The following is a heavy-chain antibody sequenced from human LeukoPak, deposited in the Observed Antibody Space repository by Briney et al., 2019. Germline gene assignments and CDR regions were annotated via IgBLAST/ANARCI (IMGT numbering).Heavy chain of an antibody. D-gene: IGHD3-22*01. CDR2: ISYDGSNK. J-gene: IGHJ4*02. V-gene: IGHV3-30-3*01. Sequence: GRSLRLSCAASGFTLSSYAMHWVRQAPGKGLEWVAVISYDGSNKYYADSVKGRFTISRDNSKNTLYLQMNSLRAEDTAVYYCARAQTPWYYDSSGYSPPDYWGQGTLVTVSS. CDR3: ARAQTPWYYDSSGYSPPDY. CDR1: GFTLSSYA.